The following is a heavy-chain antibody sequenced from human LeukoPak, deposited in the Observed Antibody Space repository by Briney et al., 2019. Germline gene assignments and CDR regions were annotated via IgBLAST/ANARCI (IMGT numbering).Heavy chain of an antibody. CDR3: AKGRSSSWYRVGYDY. CDR1: GFIFSNYG. J-gene: IGHJ4*02. D-gene: IGHD6-13*01. Sequence: GGSLRLSCAASGFIFSNYGMNWVRQAPGKGLEWVSCITGTGGSTYYADSVKGRFTISRDKSKNTLYLEMNSLRAEDTAVYYCAKGRSSSWYRVGYDYWGQGTLVTVSS. V-gene: IGHV3-23*01. CDR2: ITGTGGST.